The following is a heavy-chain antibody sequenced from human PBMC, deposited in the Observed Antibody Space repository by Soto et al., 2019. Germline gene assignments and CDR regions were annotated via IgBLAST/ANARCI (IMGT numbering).Heavy chain of an antibody. V-gene: IGHV2-70*04. CDR2: IDWDDDK. D-gene: IGHD1-1*01. CDR3: ARIVPWSGGAFDI. J-gene: IGHJ3*02. CDR1: GFSLSTSGMR. Sequence: SGPTLVNPTQTLTLTCTFSGFSLSTSGMRVSWIRQPPGKALEWLARIDWDDDKFYSTSLKTRLTISQDTSKHQVVLTMTNMDPVDKATYYCARIVPWSGGAFDIWGQGTMVTVSS.